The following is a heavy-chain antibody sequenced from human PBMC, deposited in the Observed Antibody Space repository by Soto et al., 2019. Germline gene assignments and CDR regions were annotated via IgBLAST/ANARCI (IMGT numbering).Heavy chain of an antibody. CDR3: AKTEAYKLVAMIGLGY. CDR1: GFTFSSYA. V-gene: IGHV3-23*01. CDR2: ISGSGGST. D-gene: IGHD5-12*01. Sequence: PGGSLRLSCAASGFTFSSYAMSWVRQAPGKGLEWVSAISGSGGSTYYADSVKGRFTISRDNSKNTLYLQMNSLRAEDTAVYYCAKTEAYKLVAMIGLGYWGQGALVKVSS. J-gene: IGHJ4*02.